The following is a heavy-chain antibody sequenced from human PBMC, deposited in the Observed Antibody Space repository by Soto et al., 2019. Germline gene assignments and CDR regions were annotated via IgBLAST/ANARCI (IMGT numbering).Heavy chain of an antibody. V-gene: IGHV1-2*02. Sequence: ASVKVSCKASGYTFTGYYMHWVRQAPGQGLEWMGWINPNSGGTNYAQKFQGRVTMTRDTSISTAYMELSRLRSDDTAVHYCARDVDTAMVSWFDPWGQGTLVTVSS. CDR2: INPNSGGT. J-gene: IGHJ5*02. CDR3: ARDVDTAMVSWFDP. D-gene: IGHD5-18*01. CDR1: GYTFTGYY.